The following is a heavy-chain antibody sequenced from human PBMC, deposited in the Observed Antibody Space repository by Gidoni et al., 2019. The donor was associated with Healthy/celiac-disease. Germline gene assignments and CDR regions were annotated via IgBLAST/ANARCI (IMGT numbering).Heavy chain of an antibody. V-gene: IGHV4-59*08. CDR3: ARHRAYYDIVTGYYGYYYYGMDV. J-gene: IGHJ6*02. CDR2: IYYSGST. CDR1: GGSITRYY. Sequence: QVQLQESGPGLVKPSEPLSLTCTVSGGSITRYYWSWIRQTPGKGLDWIGDIYYSGSTNYNPSLKSRVTISVDTSKNQFSLKLSSVTAADTAVYYCARHRAYYDIVTGYYGYYYYGMDVWGQGTTVTVSS. D-gene: IGHD3-9*01.